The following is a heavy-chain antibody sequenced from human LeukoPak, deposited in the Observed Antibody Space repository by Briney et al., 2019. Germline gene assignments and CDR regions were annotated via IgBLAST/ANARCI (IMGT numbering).Heavy chain of an antibody. Sequence: SETLSLTCAVYGGSFSGYYWSWIRQPPGKGLEWIGEINHSGSTNYNPSLKSRVTISVDTSKNQFSLKLSSVTAADTAVYYCARPPSDYWGQGTLVTVSS. V-gene: IGHV4-34*01. CDR2: INHSGST. CDR1: GGSFSGYY. J-gene: IGHJ4*02. CDR3: ARPPSDY.